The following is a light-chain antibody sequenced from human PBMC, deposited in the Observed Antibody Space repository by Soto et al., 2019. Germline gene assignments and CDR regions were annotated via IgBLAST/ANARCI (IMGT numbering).Light chain of an antibody. V-gene: IGKV3-15*01. J-gene: IGKJ2*01. CDR3: QQYYDIPYT. Sequence: EIVMTQSPATLSVSPGETATLSCRASQYVSNKVAWYQQKPGQAPSLLILGASTRATGVPARFSGSGSGTEFTLSISSLQSEDFAVYYCQQYYDIPYTFGQGTRLEI. CDR2: GAS. CDR1: QYVSNK.